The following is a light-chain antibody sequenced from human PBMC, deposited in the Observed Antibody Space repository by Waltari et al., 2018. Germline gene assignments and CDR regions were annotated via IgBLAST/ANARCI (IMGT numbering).Light chain of an antibody. V-gene: IGKV3-11*01. CDR3: QQRYSWPPIT. CDR1: PSGSTF. Sequence: EIVLTQSPAPLSLSPGDRATLSCRASPSGSTFLAWYQHQPGQAPRLLIYDASNRATGSPARLSGSGWGTDFSRTITSLVPEDSAVYYCQQRYSWPPITFGQGTRLEIK. J-gene: IGKJ5*01. CDR2: DAS.